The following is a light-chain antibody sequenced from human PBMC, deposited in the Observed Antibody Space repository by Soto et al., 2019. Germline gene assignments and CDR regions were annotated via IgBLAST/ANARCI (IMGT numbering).Light chain of an antibody. Sequence: QSALTQPASVSGSPGQSITISCTGTSSDVGGYNYVSWYQHHPGNAPKLVIYDVSTRPSGVSNRFSGSKSGNTASLTISGLQAEDEADYYCSSYTRSSTRVFGTGTKVTVL. V-gene: IGLV2-14*03. J-gene: IGLJ1*01. CDR3: SSYTRSSTRV. CDR2: DVS. CDR1: SSDVGGYNY.